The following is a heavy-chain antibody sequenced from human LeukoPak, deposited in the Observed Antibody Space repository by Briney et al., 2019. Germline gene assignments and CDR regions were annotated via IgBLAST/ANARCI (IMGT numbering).Heavy chain of an antibody. Sequence: PSDTLSLTCTLSGGSISLYYWSWMRQPAGEALEWIGRIYTSGSTNYKPSLKSRVPMSVDTSKNQFSLKLSSVTAADTAVYYCAREEYYYGSGSYYTYWGQGTLVTVSS. CDR2: IYTSGST. D-gene: IGHD3-10*01. CDR3: AREEYYYGSGSYYTY. J-gene: IGHJ4*02. V-gene: IGHV4-4*07. CDR1: GGSISLYY.